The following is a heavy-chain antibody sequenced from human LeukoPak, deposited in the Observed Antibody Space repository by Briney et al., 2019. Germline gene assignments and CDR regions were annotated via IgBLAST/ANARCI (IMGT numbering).Heavy chain of an antibody. CDR1: GFTFSSYS. CDR2: ISSSSSYI. J-gene: IGHJ4*02. D-gene: IGHD2-21*01. Sequence: GGSLRLSCAASGFTFSSYSMNWVRQAPGKGLEWVSSISSSSSYIYYADSVKGRFTISRDNAKNSLYLQMNSLRAEDTAVYYCARLIYCGGDCYSGPFDYWGQGTLVTVSS. V-gene: IGHV3-21*01. CDR3: ARLIYCGGDCYSGPFDY.